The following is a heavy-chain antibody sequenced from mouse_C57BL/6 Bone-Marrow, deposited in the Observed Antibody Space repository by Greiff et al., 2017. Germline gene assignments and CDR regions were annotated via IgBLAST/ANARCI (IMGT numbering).Heavy chain of an antibody. CDR2: IYPGNSDT. J-gene: IGHJ4*01. CDR3: TRIYSSSCYAMGY. D-gene: IGHD1-1*01. Sequence: VQLQQSGTVLARPGASVKMSCKTSGYTFTSYWMHWVKQRPGQGLEWIGAIYPGNSDTSYNQKFKGKAKLTAVTSASTAYMELSSLTNEDSAVYYWTRIYSSSCYAMGYWGQGTSVTVSS. CDR1: GYTFTSYW. V-gene: IGHV1-5*01.